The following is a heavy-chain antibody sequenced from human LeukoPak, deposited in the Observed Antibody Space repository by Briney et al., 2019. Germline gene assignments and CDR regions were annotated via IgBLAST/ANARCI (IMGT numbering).Heavy chain of an antibody. D-gene: IGHD3-22*01. CDR1: GGSISSDY. J-gene: IGHJ5*02. CDR3: ASTNMDSSGYYYDWFDP. V-gene: IGHV4-59*01. Sequence: PSETLSLTCTVSGGSISSDYWSWIRQPPGKGLEWIGYIYYSGSTNYNPSLKSRVTISVDTSKNQFSLKLSSVTAADTAVYYCASTNMDSSGYYYDWFDPWGQGTLVTVSS. CDR2: IYYSGST.